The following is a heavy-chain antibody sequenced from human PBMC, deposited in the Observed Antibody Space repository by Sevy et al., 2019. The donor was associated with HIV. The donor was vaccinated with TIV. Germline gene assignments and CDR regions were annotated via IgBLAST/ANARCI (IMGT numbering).Heavy chain of an antibody. D-gene: IGHD3-3*01. CDR1: GFTFSKAW. CDR3: TTKKDFWSGYFYFEC. V-gene: IGHV3-15*01. Sequence: GGSLRLSCAASGFTFSKAWMSWVRQAPGKGLEWVGRIKSNTDGGTTDYAEPVKGRFTISRDDSKNTLYLQVNSLKTDDTAVYYCTTKKDFWSGYFYFECWGQGTLVTVSS. CDR2: IKSNTDGGTT. J-gene: IGHJ4*02.